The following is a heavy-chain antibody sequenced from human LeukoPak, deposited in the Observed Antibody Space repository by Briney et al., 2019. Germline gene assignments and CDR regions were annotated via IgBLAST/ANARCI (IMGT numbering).Heavy chain of an antibody. J-gene: IGHJ4*02. CDR3: ARDGGQHLRD. CDR1: GFTFSSYW. Sequence: PGGSLRLSCAACGFTFSSYWMRLVRQAPGEGLEWVANIKKDGSEKYYVDAVKGRFTISSDNAETSLYLQMNSLRAADTAVYYCARDGGQHLRDWGQGTLSPSPQ. CDR2: IKKDGSEK. V-gene: IGHV3-7*01. D-gene: IGHD2-15*01.